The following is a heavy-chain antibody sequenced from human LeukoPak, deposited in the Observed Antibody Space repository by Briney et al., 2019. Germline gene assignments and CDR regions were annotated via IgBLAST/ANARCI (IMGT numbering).Heavy chain of an antibody. J-gene: IGHJ4*02. V-gene: IGHV4-59*08. CDR1: GGSISSYY. CDR3: ASRGAVAGAHYYFDY. Sequence: SETLSLTCTVSGGSISSYYWSWIRQPPGKGLEWIGYIYYSGSTNYNPSLKSRVTISVDTSKNQFSLKLSSVTAADTAVYYCASRGAVAGAHYYFDYWGQGTLVTVSS. CDR2: IYYSGST. D-gene: IGHD6-19*01.